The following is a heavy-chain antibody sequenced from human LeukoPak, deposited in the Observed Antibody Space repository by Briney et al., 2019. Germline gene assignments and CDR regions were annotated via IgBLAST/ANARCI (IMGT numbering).Heavy chain of an antibody. CDR3: ARSTSGRNWFDP. J-gene: IGHJ5*02. D-gene: IGHD3-10*01. CDR2: ISSSGNYM. Sequence: PGGSLRISCTASRFTFSSYTMNWVRQAPGKGLEWVSSISSSGNYMYYADLVKGRFTISRDNAKNSLYLQMNSLRAEDTAVYYCARSTSGRNWFDPWGQGTLVTVSS. V-gene: IGHV3-21*01. CDR1: RFTFSSYT.